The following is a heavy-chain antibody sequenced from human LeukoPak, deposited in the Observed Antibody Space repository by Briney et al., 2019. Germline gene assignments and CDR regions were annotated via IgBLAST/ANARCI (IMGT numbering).Heavy chain of an antibody. D-gene: IGHD3-10*01. Sequence: GGSLRLSCAASGFTFSSYGMHWVRQAPGKGLEWVAVIWYDGSNKYYADSVKGRFTISRDNSKNTLYLQMNSLRAEDTAVYYCTTDDGDHYGDYWGQGTLVTVSS. J-gene: IGHJ4*02. V-gene: IGHV3-33*01. CDR1: GFTFSSYG. CDR2: IWYDGSNK. CDR3: TTDDGDHYGDY.